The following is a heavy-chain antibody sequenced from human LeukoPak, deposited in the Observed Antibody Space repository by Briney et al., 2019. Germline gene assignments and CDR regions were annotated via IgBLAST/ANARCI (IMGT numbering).Heavy chain of an antibody. J-gene: IGHJ4*02. CDR3: TRDISWFGEFVDY. Sequence: TGGSLRLSCAASGFTFSTYWMSWVRQAPGKGLEWVANIKQDGSEKYYVVSVEGRFTISRDNAKNSLLLQMSSLRAEDTAVYYCTRDISWFGEFVDYWGQGTLVTVSS. CDR1: GFTFSTYW. D-gene: IGHD3-10*01. CDR2: IKQDGSEK. V-gene: IGHV3-7*01.